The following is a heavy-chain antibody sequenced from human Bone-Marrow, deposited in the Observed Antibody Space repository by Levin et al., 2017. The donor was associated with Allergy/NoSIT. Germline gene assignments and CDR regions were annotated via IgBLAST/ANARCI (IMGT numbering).Heavy chain of an antibody. D-gene: IGHD6-19*01. CDR2: IDPSDAYT. Sequence: GGSLRLSCKGSGYSFTSYWISWVRQMPGKGLEWMGRIDPSDAYTNYSPAFQGHVTISADTSINTAYLQWSSLKSSDTAMYYCARRVSSGWYSVDYWGQGTLVTVSS. V-gene: IGHV5-10-1*01. J-gene: IGHJ4*02. CDR1: GYSFTSYW. CDR3: ARRVSSGWYSVDY.